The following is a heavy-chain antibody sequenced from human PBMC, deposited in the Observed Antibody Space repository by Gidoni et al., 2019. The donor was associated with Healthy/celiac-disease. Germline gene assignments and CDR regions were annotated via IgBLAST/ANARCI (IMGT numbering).Heavy chain of an antibody. Sequence: QAQLQESGPGLVKPSETLSLTCTVPGRSISSYYWTWIRQPPGTGLEWIGYIYYSGSTHYNPSLKSRVTISVDTSKNQFSLKLSSVTAADTAVYYCARALNYYYYMDGWGKGTTVTVSS. CDR1: GRSISSYY. V-gene: IGHV4-59*08. CDR3: ARALNYYYYMDG. CDR2: IYYSGST. J-gene: IGHJ6*03.